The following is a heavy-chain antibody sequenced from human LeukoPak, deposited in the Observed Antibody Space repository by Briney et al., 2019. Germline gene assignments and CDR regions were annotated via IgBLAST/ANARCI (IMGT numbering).Heavy chain of an antibody. CDR2: IIPIFGTT. CDR1: GVTFSHYA. CDR3: ARGSIAARIRLDY. V-gene: IGHV1-69*05. D-gene: IGHD6-6*01. J-gene: IGHJ4*02. Sequence: GASVKVSCKASGVTFSHYAISWARQAPGQGLEWLGGIIPIFGTTNYAQKFQGRVTMTRDMSTSTVYMELSSLRSEDTAVYYCARGSIAARIRLDYWGQGTLVTVSS.